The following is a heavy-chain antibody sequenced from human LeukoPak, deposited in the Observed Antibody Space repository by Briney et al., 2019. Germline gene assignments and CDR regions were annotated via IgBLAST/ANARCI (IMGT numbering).Heavy chain of an antibody. J-gene: IGHJ4*02. CDR3: ARGRWLPLPDY. CDR1: GGSFSGYY. CDR2: INHSGST. D-gene: IGHD5-24*01. V-gene: IGHV4-34*01. Sequence: PSETLSLTCAVYGGSFSGYYWSWIRQPPGKGLEWIGEINHSGSTNYNPSLKSRVTISVDTSKNQVSLNLTSVTAADTAVYYCARGRWLPLPDYWGQGTLVTVSS.